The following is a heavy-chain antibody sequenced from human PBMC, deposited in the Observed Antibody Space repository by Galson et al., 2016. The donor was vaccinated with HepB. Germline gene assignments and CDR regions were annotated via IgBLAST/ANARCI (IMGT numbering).Heavy chain of an antibody. D-gene: IGHD6-13*01. Sequence: SETLSLTCTVSGGSISTYYWSWIRQPPGKGLEWIGYIYYNGSPNYNPSLKRRVAISMDTPKNQFSLKLTSVTAADTAVYYCARASRGAAAGTITYWGQGTLVTVSS. CDR1: GGSISTYY. CDR2: IYYNGSP. CDR3: ARASRGAAAGTITY. V-gene: IGHV4-59*01. J-gene: IGHJ4*02.